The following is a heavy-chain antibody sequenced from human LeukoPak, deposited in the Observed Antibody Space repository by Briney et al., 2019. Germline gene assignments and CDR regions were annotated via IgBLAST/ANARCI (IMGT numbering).Heavy chain of an antibody. Sequence: PSETLSLTCAVSGGAFRNYYWTWIRQPPGKGLEWIGEINHSGITNYTPSLKSRVTISIDTSKNKFSMKLSSVTTADTAVYYCARDLVTVTKGFDIWGLGTMVSVSS. J-gene: IGHJ3*02. CDR2: INHSGIT. D-gene: IGHD4-17*01. V-gene: IGHV4-34*01. CDR3: ARDLVTVTKGFDI. CDR1: GGAFRNYY.